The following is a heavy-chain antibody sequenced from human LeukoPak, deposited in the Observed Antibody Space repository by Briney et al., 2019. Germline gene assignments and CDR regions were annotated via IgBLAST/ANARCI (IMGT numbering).Heavy chain of an antibody. D-gene: IGHD3-16*01. Sequence: PGGSLRLSCAASGFTFSSYSMNWVRQAPGKGLEWVSSISSSSSYIYYADSVKGRFTISRDNAKNSLYLQMNSLRAEDTAVYYCAKDRNWFGGVNPAGMDVWGQGTTVTVSS. J-gene: IGHJ6*02. CDR2: ISSSSSYI. CDR3: AKDRNWFGGVNPAGMDV. V-gene: IGHV3-21*01. CDR1: GFTFSSYS.